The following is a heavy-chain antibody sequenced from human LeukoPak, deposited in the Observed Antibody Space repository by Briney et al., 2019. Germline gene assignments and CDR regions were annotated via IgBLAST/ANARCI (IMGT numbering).Heavy chain of an antibody. CDR2: IKPDSDAT. Sequence: GASVKVSCKASGYVFASHWLHWVRQAPGQGLEWVGYIKPDSDATDLAQRFQGRVTLTRDPSISTAYLELNGLTADDTAVYFCAKDDPHQRFDNWGQGTLVTVSS. CDR3: AKDDPHQRFDN. D-gene: IGHD2-2*01. J-gene: IGHJ4*02. V-gene: IGHV1-2*02. CDR1: GYVFASHW.